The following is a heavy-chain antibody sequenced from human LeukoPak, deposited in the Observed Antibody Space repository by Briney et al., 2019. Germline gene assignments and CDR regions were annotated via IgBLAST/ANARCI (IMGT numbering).Heavy chain of an antibody. D-gene: IGHD1-26*01. J-gene: IGHJ4*02. CDR3: ARDLGATHYFDY. V-gene: IGHV3-21*01. Sequence: SGGSLRLSCAASGFTFSSYSMNWVRQAPGKGLEWVSSISSSSSYIYYADSVKGRFTISRDNAKNSLYLQMNSLRAEDTAVYYCARDLGATHYFDYWGQGTLVTVSS. CDR1: GFTFSSYS. CDR2: ISSSSSYI.